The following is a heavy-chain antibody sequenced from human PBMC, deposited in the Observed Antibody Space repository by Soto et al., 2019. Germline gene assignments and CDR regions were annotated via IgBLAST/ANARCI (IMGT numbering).Heavy chain of an antibody. V-gene: IGHV4-59*01. CDR1: GGSISSYY. J-gene: IGHJ4*02. CDR3: ARVGGESHYGSGSYYIYFDY. D-gene: IGHD3-10*01. CDR2: IYYSGST. Sequence: PWETLSLTCTVSGGSISSYYWSWIRQPPGKGLEWIGYIYYSGSTNYNPSLKSRVTISVDTSKNQFSLKLSSVTAADTAVYYCARVGGESHYGSGSYYIYFDYWGQGTLVTVSS.